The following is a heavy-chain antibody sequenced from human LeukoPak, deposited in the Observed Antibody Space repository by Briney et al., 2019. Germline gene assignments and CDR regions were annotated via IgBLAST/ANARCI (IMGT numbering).Heavy chain of an antibody. CDR3: ARDSLSGRSSDSRGDALDI. D-gene: IGHD6-25*01. J-gene: IGHJ3*02. Sequence: GGSLRLSCGASGFTLSSYWMTWVRQAPGKGLEWVATIKGDGSKKYYVESVRGRFTISRDNAGNSLYLQMNSLRAEDTAVYYCARDSLSGRSSDSRGDALDISGQGTMVTASS. V-gene: IGHV3-7*01. CDR2: IKGDGSKK. CDR1: GFTLSSYW.